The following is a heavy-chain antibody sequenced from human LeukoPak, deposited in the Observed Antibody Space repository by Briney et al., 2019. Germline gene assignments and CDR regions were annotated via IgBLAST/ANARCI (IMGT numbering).Heavy chain of an antibody. J-gene: IGHJ5*02. CDR3: ARDPRVVPAAIGWSDP. V-gene: IGHV1-3*01. CDR1: GYTFSSYA. Sequence: ASVKVSCKASGYTFSSYAMHWVRQAPGQRLEWMGWINAGNGNTKYSQKFQGRVTITRDTSASTAYMELSSLRSEDTAVYYCARDPRVVPAAIGWSDPWGQGTLVTVSS. CDR2: INAGNGNT. D-gene: IGHD2-2*01.